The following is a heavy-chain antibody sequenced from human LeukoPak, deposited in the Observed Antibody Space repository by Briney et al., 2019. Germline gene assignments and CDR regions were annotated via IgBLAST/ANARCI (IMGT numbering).Heavy chain of an antibody. CDR2: VDPSGDIA. J-gene: IGHJ4*02. CDR3: ARQKAGYFDWLNRPEYFDY. V-gene: IGHV1-46*01. CDR1: GYTFIHYY. Sequence: ASVKVSCKTSGYTFIHYYMHWVRQASGEGFEWMGIVDPSGDIATYAQKFQGRVTLTTDTSTSTVYMELSSLRSEDTAVYYCARQKAGYFDWLNRPEYFDYWGQGTLVTVSS. D-gene: IGHD3-9*01.